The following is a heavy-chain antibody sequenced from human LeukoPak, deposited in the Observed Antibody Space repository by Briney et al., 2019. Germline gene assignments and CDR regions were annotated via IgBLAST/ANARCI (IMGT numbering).Heavy chain of an antibody. CDR3: ARDPERGFDV. V-gene: IGHV3-33*01. CDR1: GFTFSSYG. Sequence: GGPLRLSCAASGFTFSSYGMHWVRQAPGKGLEWVAVIWFDGSNQYYADSVKGRFTVSRDNSKNILYLQMNSLRAEDTAVYYCARDPERGFDVWGQGTTVTVSS. J-gene: IGHJ6*02. CDR2: IWFDGSNQ.